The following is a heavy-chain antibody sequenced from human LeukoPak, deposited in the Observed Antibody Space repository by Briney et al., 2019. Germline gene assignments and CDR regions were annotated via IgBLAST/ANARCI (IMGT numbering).Heavy chain of an antibody. J-gene: IGHJ3*02. CDR1: GFTFSSYA. D-gene: IGHD2-21*02. CDR3: ARVGQGAYCGGDCYSVAFDI. Sequence: GGSLRLSCAASGFTFSSYAMSWVRQAPGKGLEWVSAISGSGGSTYYADSVKGRFTISRDNAKNSLYLQMNSLRAEDTAVYYCARVGQGAYCGGDCYSVAFDIWGQGTMVTVSS. V-gene: IGHV3-23*01. CDR2: ISGSGGST.